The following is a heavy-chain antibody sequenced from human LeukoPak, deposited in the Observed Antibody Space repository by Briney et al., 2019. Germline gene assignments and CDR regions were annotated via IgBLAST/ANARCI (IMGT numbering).Heavy chain of an antibody. Sequence: ASVKDSCKASGYTFTSYGISWVRQAPGQGLEWMGWISAYNGNTNYAQKLQGRVTMTTDTSTSTAYMELRSLRSDGTAVYYCARDLKIAAAGTFGYWGQGTLVTVSS. CDR3: ARDLKIAAAGTFGY. D-gene: IGHD6-13*01. V-gene: IGHV1-18*01. J-gene: IGHJ4*02. CDR2: ISAYNGNT. CDR1: GYTFTSYG.